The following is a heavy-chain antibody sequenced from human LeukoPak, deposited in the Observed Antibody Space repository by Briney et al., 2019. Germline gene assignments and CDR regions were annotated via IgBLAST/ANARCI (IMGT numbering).Heavy chain of an antibody. Sequence: GGSLRLSCVASGFTFSNYAMSWVRQAPGKGLELVSGIYGSDDKTVYGDAVKGRFTISRDNSKNTSYLQMNSLRADDTAVYYCAKTQGYYDAWGQGALVTVSS. D-gene: IGHD2-15*01. V-gene: IGHV3-23*01. J-gene: IGHJ5*02. CDR3: AKTQGYYDA. CDR1: GFTFSNYA. CDR2: IYGSDDKT.